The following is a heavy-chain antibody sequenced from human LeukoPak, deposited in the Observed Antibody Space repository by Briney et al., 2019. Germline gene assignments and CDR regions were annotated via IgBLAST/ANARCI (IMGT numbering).Heavy chain of an antibody. Sequence: KASETLSLTCTVSGGSISSSGNYWGWIRQPPGKGLEWIGSIYYSGSTYYNPSLKSRVTISVDTSKNQFSLKLSSVTAADTAVYYCAREWDGSGSYYNPRDFDYWGQGTLVTVSS. J-gene: IGHJ4*02. CDR2: IYYSGST. CDR3: AREWDGSGSYYNPRDFDY. V-gene: IGHV4-39*07. CDR1: GGSISSSGNY. D-gene: IGHD3-10*01.